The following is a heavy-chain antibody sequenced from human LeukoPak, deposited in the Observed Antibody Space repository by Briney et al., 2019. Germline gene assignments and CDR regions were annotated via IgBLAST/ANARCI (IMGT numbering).Heavy chain of an antibody. D-gene: IGHD2-21*02. V-gene: IGHV1-2*02. CDR3: ARVGGYGGDGSFDY. J-gene: IGHJ4*02. CDR1: GYTFTGYY. Sequence: ASVKVSCKASGYTFTGYYMHWVRQAPGQGLEWMGGINPNSGGTNYAQKFQGRVTMTRDTSISTAYMELSRLRSDDTAVYYCARVGGYGGDGSFDYWGQGTLVTVSS. CDR2: INPNSGGT.